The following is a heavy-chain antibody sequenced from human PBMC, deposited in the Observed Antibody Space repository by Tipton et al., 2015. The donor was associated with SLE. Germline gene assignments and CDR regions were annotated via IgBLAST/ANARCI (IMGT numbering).Heavy chain of an antibody. Sequence: SLRLSCAASGFTFSSYGMHWVRQAPGKGLEWVAVISYDGSNKYYADSVKGRFTISRDNSKNTLYLQMSSLRAEDTAVYYCVNSWLVDAFDIWGQGTMVTVSS. CDR3: VNSWLVDAFDI. CDR1: GFTFSSYG. CDR2: ISYDGSNK. D-gene: IGHD6-19*01. J-gene: IGHJ3*02. V-gene: IGHV3-30*19.